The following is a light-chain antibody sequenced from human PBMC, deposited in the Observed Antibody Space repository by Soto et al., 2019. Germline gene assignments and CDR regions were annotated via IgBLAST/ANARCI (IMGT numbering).Light chain of an antibody. V-gene: IGKV3-15*01. CDR3: QQSGT. J-gene: IGKJ3*01. CDR2: GAS. Sequence: EIVMTQSPTTLSVSPGERATLSCRASQSVRSNLAWYQQKPGQAPRLLIYGASTRATGIPTRFSGSGSGTEFTLTISSLQSEDFAVYYCQQSGTFGPGTKVDI. CDR1: QSVRSN.